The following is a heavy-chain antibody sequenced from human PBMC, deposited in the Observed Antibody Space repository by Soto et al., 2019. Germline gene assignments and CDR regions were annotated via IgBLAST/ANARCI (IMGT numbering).Heavy chain of an antibody. CDR3: ARDYDFWSGYYAFDI. J-gene: IGHJ3*02. Sequence: ASVKVSCKASGYTFTGYYMHWVRQAPGQGLEWMGWINPNSGGTNYAQKFQGWVTMTRDTSISTAYMELSRLRSDDTAVYYCARDYDFWSGYYAFDIWGQGTMVTVSS. CDR1: GYTFTGYY. D-gene: IGHD3-3*01. CDR2: INPNSGGT. V-gene: IGHV1-2*04.